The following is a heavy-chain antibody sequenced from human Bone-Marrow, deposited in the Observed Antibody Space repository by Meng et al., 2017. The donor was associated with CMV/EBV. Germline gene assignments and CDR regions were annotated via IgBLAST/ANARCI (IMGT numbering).Heavy chain of an antibody. CDR2: INHSGST. V-gene: IGHV4-34*01. Sequence: QVQLQQWGAGLLKPSENLSLTCAVYGGSFSGYYWCWIRQPPGKGLEWIGEINHSGSTNYNPSLKSRVTISVDTSKNQFSLKLSSVTAADTAVYYCARASVVVVTATNWFDPWGQGTLVTVSS. D-gene: IGHD2-21*02. CDR3: ARASVVVVTATNWFDP. CDR1: GGSFSGYY. J-gene: IGHJ5*02.